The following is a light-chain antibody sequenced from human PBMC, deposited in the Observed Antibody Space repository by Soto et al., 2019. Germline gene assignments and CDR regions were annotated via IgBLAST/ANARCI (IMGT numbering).Light chain of an antibody. Sequence: IVMTQSPATLSVSPGERATLSCRASQSIDRKLAWYQQRPGQAPRLLIYGASTRATGIPARFSVSGSGTEFTLTISGLQSEDFGVFYCQQYHSWRTFGQGTNVEIK. CDR1: QSIDRK. J-gene: IGKJ1*01. V-gene: IGKV3-15*01. CDR3: QQYHSWRT. CDR2: GAS.